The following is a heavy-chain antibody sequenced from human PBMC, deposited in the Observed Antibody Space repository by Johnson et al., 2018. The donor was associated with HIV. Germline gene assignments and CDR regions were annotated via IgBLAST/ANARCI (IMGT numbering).Heavy chain of an antibody. CDR2: SHWNGGTT. Sequence: VQLVESGGGVVRPGGSLRLSCVASGFTFDDYGMNWVRQVSGKGLEWVATSHWNGGTTGYADSVKGRFTISRDNSKNTLYLQMNSLRAEDTAVYYCAKGPNGQLDDAFHIWGQGTMVTVSS. V-gene: IGHV3-20*04. D-gene: IGHD6-6*01. J-gene: IGHJ3*02. CDR1: GFTFDDYG. CDR3: AKGPNGQLDDAFHI.